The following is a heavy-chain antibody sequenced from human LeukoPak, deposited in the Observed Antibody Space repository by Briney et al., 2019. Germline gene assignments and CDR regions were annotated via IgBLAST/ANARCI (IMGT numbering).Heavy chain of an antibody. D-gene: IGHD3-10*01. CDR1: GGSISSSIYY. Sequence: SETLSLTCTVSGGSISSSIYYWGWIRQPPGKGLEWIGSIYYSGSTYYNPSLKSRVTISVDTSKNQLSLKLSSVTAADTAVYYCARATYYYGSGSYLSVDYWGQGTLVTVSS. CDR2: IYYSGST. V-gene: IGHV4-39*01. J-gene: IGHJ4*02. CDR3: ARATYYYGSGSYLSVDY.